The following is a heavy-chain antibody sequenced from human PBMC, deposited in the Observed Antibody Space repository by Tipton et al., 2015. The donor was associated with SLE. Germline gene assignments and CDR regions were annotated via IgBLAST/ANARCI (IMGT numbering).Heavy chain of an antibody. CDR2: ISGSGGST. Sequence: SLRLSCAASGFTFSSYAMSWVRQAPGKGLEWVSAISGSGGSTYYADSVKGRFTISRDNSKNTLYLQMNSLRAEDTAVYYCARDYCGGDCHRPYYFDYWGQGTLVTVSS. J-gene: IGHJ4*02. CDR3: ARDYCGGDCHRPYYFDY. CDR1: GFTFSSYA. D-gene: IGHD2-21*01. V-gene: IGHV3-23*01.